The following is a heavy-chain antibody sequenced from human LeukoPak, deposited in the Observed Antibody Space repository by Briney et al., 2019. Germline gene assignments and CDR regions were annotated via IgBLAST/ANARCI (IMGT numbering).Heavy chain of an antibody. CDR1: GFTFSSYV. D-gene: IGHD6-19*01. V-gene: IGHV3-30*04. CDR3: ARGLRIAVAGNIDY. J-gene: IGHJ4*02. CDR2: ISYDGPNK. Sequence: GSLRLSCAASGFTFSSYVMHWVRQAPGKGLEWVAAISYDGPNKNYADSVKGRFTISRDNSKNTLYLQMNSLRAEDTAVYYCARGLRIAVAGNIDYWGQGTLVTVSS.